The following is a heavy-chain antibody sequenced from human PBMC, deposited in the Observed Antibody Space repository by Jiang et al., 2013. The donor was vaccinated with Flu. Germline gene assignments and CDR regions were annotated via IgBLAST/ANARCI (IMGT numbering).Heavy chain of an antibody. V-gene: IGHV3-23*01. J-gene: IGHJ4*02. D-gene: IGHD2-15*01. CDR2: TSGVVDST. Sequence: SGTSGVVDSTYYADSVRGRFTISRDNSKNTLFLQMNSLRAEDTAVYYCARGYCSGGNCYKSDYWGQGTLVTVSS. CDR3: ARGYCSGGNCYKSDY.